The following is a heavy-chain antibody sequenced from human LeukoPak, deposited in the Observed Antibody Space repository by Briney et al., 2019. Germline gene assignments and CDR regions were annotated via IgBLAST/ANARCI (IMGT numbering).Heavy chain of an antibody. CDR3: AKDQGDEGSYYCDSSGYLDY. CDR2: ISWNSGTI. D-gene: IGHD3-22*01. V-gene: IGHV3-43D*04. Sequence: PGGSLRLSCAASGFTFDDYAMHWVRQAPGKGLEWVSGISWNSGTIYYADSVKGRFTISRDNSKNSLYLQMNSLRAEDTALYYCAKDQGDEGSYYCDSSGYLDYWGQGTLVTVSS. J-gene: IGHJ4*02. CDR1: GFTFDDYA.